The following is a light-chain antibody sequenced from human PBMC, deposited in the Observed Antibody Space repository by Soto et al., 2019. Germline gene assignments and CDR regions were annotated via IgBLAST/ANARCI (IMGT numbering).Light chain of an antibody. CDR1: SGSIASNY. CDR2: EDN. CDR3: QSYDSRNVV. V-gene: IGLV6-57*04. J-gene: IGLJ2*01. Sequence: NCMLTQPHSVSESPVKTVTISCTRSSGSIASNYVQWYQQRPGSAPTTVIYEDNQRPSGVPARFSGSIDSSSNSASLTISGLKTEDEADYYCQSYDSRNVVFGGGTKLTV.